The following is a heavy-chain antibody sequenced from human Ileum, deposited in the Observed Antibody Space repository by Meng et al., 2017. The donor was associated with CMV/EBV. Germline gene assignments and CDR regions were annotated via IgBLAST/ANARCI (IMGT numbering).Heavy chain of an antibody. Sequence: ASVKVSCKASGYTFTSYYMHWVRQAPGQGLEWMGWISAYNGNTNYAQNLQGRVSVTTDTSTNTAYMELRSLRSDDTAVYYCAREGLCSSASCYQKYYDGMDVWGQGTTLTVSS. D-gene: IGHD2-2*01. CDR3: AREGLCSSASCYQKYYDGMDV. CDR1: GYTFTSYY. J-gene: IGHJ6*02. CDR2: ISAYNGNT. V-gene: IGHV1-18*04.